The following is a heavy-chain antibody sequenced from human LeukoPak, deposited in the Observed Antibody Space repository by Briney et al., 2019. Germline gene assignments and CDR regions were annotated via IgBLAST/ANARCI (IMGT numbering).Heavy chain of an antibody. Sequence: PSETLSLTCTVSGGSISSSSYYWGWIRQPPGKGLEWIGSIYYSGSTYYNPSLKSRVTISVDTSKNQFSLKLSSVTAADTAVYYCARVDIVATRARGNYYYGMDVWGQGTTVTVSS. J-gene: IGHJ6*02. CDR1: GGSISSSSYY. V-gene: IGHV4-39*07. D-gene: IGHD5-12*01. CDR3: ARVDIVATRARGNYYYGMDV. CDR2: IYYSGST.